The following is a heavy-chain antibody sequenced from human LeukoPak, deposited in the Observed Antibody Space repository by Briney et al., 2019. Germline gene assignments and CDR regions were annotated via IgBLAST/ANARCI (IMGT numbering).Heavy chain of an antibody. D-gene: IGHD3-10*01. Sequence: GGSLRLSCAASGFTFSRYWMSWVRQAPGKGLESVANVKQDGSDKYYVDSVKGRFTISRDNAKNSLYLQMNSLGADDTAVYYCARDNSGSYDFWGQGTLVTVSS. CDR2: VKQDGSDK. CDR3: ARDNSGSYDF. J-gene: IGHJ4*02. CDR1: GFTFSRYW. V-gene: IGHV3-7*01.